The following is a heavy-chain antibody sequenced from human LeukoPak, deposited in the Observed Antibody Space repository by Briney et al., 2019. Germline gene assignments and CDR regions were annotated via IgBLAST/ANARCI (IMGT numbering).Heavy chain of an antibody. D-gene: IGHD1-14*01. CDR3: ARLRQIEGPEGLDY. Sequence: SETLSLTCTVSGGSISSGGYYWSWIRQPPGKGLEWIGYIYHSGSTYYNPSLKSRVTISVDRSKNQFSLKLSSVTAADTAVYYCARLRQIEGPEGLDYWGQGTLVTVSS. V-gene: IGHV4-30-2*01. J-gene: IGHJ4*02. CDR1: GGSISSGGYY. CDR2: IYHSGST.